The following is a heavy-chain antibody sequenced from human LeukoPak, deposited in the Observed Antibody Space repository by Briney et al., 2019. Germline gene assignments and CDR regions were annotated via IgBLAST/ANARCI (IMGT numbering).Heavy chain of an antibody. CDR3: AKEGYNMGFDY. Sequence: GGSLRLSCAASGFTFRNYGVHWVRQAPGKGLEWVAVISYDGSKKYYADSVKGRFTISRDNSKNSLYLQMNSLRAEDTAVYYCAKEGYNMGFDYWGQGTLVPVSS. V-gene: IGHV3-30*18. CDR2: ISYDGSKK. D-gene: IGHD1-14*01. J-gene: IGHJ4*02. CDR1: GFTFRNYG.